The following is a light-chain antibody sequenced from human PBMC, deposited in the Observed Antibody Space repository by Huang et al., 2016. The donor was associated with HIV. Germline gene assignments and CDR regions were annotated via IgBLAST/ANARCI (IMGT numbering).Light chain of an antibody. V-gene: IGKV1-NL1*01. Sequence: DIQMTQSPSSLSASVGDIVTITCRASQGISNSLAWYQQKPGKAPKLLHYAASSLETGVPSRFSGSGSGADYSLTISSLQPEDSATYYCQQYYSTLFTFGPGTKVDIK. CDR1: QGISNS. J-gene: IGKJ3*01. CDR2: AAS. CDR3: QQYYSTLFT.